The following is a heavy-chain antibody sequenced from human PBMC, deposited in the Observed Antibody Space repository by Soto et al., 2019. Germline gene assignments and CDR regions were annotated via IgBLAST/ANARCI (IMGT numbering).Heavy chain of an antibody. V-gene: IGHV1-18*01. Sequence: ASVKVSCKASGYTFTSYGISWVRQAPGQGLEWMGWISAYNGNTKYAQKLQGRVTMTTDTSTSTAYMELRSLRSDDTAVYYCARELGGSYYAPVDYWGQGTLVTVSS. CDR3: ARELGGSYYAPVDY. CDR2: ISAYNGNT. J-gene: IGHJ4*02. CDR1: GYTFTSYG. D-gene: IGHD1-26*01.